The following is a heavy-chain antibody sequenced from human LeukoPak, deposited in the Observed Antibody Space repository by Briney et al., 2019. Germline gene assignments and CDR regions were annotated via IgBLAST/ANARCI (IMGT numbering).Heavy chain of an antibody. CDR2: IYYSGST. CDR1: GASISSTNYY. J-gene: IGHJ5*02. Sequence: PSETLSLTCTVSGASISSTNYYWGWIRQPPGKGLEWIGYIYYSGSTDYNPSLKSRVTISVDTSKNQFSLKLSSVTAADTAVYYCASAFGHYYGSGSYYNTAPFDPWGQGTLVTVSS. CDR3: ASAFGHYYGSGSYYNTAPFDP. V-gene: IGHV4-61*05. D-gene: IGHD3-10*01.